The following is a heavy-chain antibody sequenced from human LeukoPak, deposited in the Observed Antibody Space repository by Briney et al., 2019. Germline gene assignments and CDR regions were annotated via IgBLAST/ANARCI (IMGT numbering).Heavy chain of an antibody. J-gene: IGHJ6*03. D-gene: IGHD2/OR15-2a*01. Sequence: ASVKVSCKASGYTFTSYDINWVRQATGQGFEWMGWMNPNSGNTGYAQKFQGRVTITRNTSISTAYMELSSVRSEDTAVYYCARFLKNPVNRRGPANYYMDVWGKGTTVTISS. CDR3: ARFLKNPVNRRGPANYYMDV. CDR2: MNPNSGNT. V-gene: IGHV1-8*03. CDR1: GYTFTSYD.